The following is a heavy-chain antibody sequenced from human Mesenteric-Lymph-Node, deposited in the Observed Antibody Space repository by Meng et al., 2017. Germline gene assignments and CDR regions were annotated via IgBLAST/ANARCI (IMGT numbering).Heavy chain of an antibody. D-gene: IGHD3-16*01. CDR3: ARDYGYYGMDV. J-gene: IGHJ6*02. CDR2: INHSGST. Sequence: SETLSLTCAVYGGSFSGYYWSWIRQPPGKGLEWIGEINHSGSTNYNPSLKSRVTISVDTSKNQFSLKLSSVTAADTAVYYCARDYGYYGMDVWGQGTTVTVSS. V-gene: IGHV4-34*01. CDR1: GGSFSGYY.